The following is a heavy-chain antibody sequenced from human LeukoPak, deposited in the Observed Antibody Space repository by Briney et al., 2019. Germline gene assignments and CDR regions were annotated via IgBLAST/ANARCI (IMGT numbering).Heavy chain of an antibody. D-gene: IGHD2-15*01. CDR3: GKDITPGGLDY. J-gene: IGHJ4*02. CDR2: ISWNSGSI. CDR1: GFTFDDYA. Sequence: GGSLRLSCAASGFTFDDYAMHWVRQAPGKGLEWVSGISWNSGSIGYADSVQGRFTISRDNAKNSIYLQMNSLKDEDTALYYCGKDITPGGLDYLGQGTLVTVSS. V-gene: IGHV3-9*01.